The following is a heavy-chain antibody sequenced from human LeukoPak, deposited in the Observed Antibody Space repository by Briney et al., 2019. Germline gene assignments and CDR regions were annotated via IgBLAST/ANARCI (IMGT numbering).Heavy chain of an antibody. D-gene: IGHD6-13*01. J-gene: IGHJ4*02. CDR1: GFTFSSYA. CDR3: AKGQQQLIDY. CDR2: IRYDGTSK. Sequence: GGSLRLSCAASGFTFSSYAMHWVRQAPGKGLEWVAFIRYDGTSKYYADSVRGRFTISRDNSKNTLYLQMNSLRAEDKAVYYCAKGQQQLIDYWGQGTLVTVSS. V-gene: IGHV3-30*02.